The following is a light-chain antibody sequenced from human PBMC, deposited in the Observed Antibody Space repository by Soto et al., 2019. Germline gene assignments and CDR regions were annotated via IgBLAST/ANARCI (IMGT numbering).Light chain of an antibody. J-gene: IGKJ4*01. CDR2: WAS. CDR1: QSALYISNNKNY. CDR3: QYYYSSLT. V-gene: IGKV4-1*01. Sequence: DIVLTQSPDSLAVSLGERATSNCKSSQSALYISNNKNYLAWYQQKPGQPPKLLIYWASTRESGVPDRFSGSGSGTDFTLTISSLQAEDVAVYYCQYYYSSLTFGGGTKVDI.